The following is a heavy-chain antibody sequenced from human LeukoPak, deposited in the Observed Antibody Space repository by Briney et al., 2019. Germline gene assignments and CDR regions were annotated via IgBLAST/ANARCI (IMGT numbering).Heavy chain of an antibody. V-gene: IGHV4-30-4*08. CDR1: GGSISSGDYY. CDR2: IYYSGST. J-gene: IGHJ4*02. D-gene: IGHD6-19*01. CDR3: ARDGPWGIAVAGTFDY. Sequence: SETLSLTCTVSGGSISSGDYYWSWIRQPPGKGLEWIGYIYYSGSTYYNPSRKGRVTISVDTSKNQLSLKLSSVTAADTAVYYCARDGPWGIAVAGTFDYWGQGTLVTVSS.